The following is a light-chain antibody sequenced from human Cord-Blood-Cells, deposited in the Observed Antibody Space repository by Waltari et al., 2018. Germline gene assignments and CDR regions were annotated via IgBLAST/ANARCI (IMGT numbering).Light chain of an antibody. CDR1: QSVLYSSNNKNY. V-gene: IGKV4-1*01. CDR2: WAA. CDR3: QQYYSTPPT. Sequence: DIVMTQSPDSLAVSLGERATINCKSSQSVLYSSNNKNYLAWYQQKPGQPPKLLIYWAATRDSGVPDRFRCSGSGTDFTLTISSLQAEDGAVYYCQQYYSTPPTFGQGTKVEIK. J-gene: IGKJ1*01.